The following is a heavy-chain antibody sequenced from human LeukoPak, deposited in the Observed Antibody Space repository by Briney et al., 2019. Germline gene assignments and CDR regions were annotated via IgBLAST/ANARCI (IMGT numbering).Heavy chain of an antibody. V-gene: IGHV1-69*13. CDR2: IIPIFGTA. CDR1: GGTFSSYA. CDR3: ARDWGHCSSSTCYNYDAFDI. Sequence: ASVKVSCKASGGTFSSYAISWVRQAPGQGLEWMGGIIPIFGTANYAQKFQGRVTITADESTSTAYMELSSLRSEDTAVYYCARDWGHCSSSTCYNYDAFDIWGQGTMVTVSS. D-gene: IGHD2-2*02. J-gene: IGHJ3*02.